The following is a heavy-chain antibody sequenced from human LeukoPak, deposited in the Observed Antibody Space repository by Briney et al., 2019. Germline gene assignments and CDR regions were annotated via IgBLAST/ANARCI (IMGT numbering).Heavy chain of an antibody. J-gene: IGHJ4*02. D-gene: IGHD4-17*01. CDR2: LNTDGAWI. CDR3: ARWVSTVTYRPEDY. V-gene: IGHV3-23*01. Sequence: QAGGSLRLSCAASGFTFRSYVMSWVRLAPGKGLEWVSGLNTDGAWIYYADSVKGRFTISGDNAKNSLYLQMNSLRAEDTAVYYCARWVSTVTYRPEDYWGQGTLVTVSS. CDR1: GFTFRSYV.